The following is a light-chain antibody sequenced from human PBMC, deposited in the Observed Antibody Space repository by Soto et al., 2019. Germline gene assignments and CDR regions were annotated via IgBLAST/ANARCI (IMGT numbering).Light chain of an antibody. CDR3: QQYNNWPET. V-gene: IGKV3-15*01. J-gene: IGKJ1*01. CDR1: QSINNN. CDR2: DAS. Sequence: EIVMTQSPATLSVSPGERATLSCRASQSINNNLAWYQQKPGQAPRLLIYDASTRATGIPATFSGSGSGTDFPLTISGLQSEDFAFYYCQQYNNWPETFGQGTKVEIK.